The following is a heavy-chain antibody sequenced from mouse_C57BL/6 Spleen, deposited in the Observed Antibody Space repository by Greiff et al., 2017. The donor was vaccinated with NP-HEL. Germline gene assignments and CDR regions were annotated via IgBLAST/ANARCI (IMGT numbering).Heavy chain of an antibody. V-gene: IGHV1-69*01. J-gene: IGHJ2*01. Sequence: VQLQQPGAELVMPGASVKLSCKASGYTFTSYWMHWVKQRPGQGLEWIGEIDPSDSYTNYNHKFKGKSTLTVDKSSSTAYMQLSSLTSEDSAVYYCARSCGSSSDYWGKGTTLTVSS. CDR3: ARSCGSSSDY. CDR2: IDPSDSYT. CDR1: GYTFTSYW. D-gene: IGHD1-1*01.